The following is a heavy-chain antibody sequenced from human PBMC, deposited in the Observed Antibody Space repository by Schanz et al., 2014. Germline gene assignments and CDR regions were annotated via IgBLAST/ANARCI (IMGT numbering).Heavy chain of an antibody. V-gene: IGHV3-66*01. CDR2: IYASGAT. CDR1: GFTVSSDH. J-gene: IGHJ6*02. CDR3: AREEGWGIAAAGPKHYYYGMDV. Sequence: EVQLVESGGGFVQPGGSLGLSCVVSGFTVSSDHMSWVRQAPGKGLEWVSTIYASGATYYADSVKRRFTISRDISKNTLHLQVTSLRAEDTAVYYCAREEGWGIAAAGPKHYYYGMDVWGQGTTXTVSS. D-gene: IGHD6-13*01.